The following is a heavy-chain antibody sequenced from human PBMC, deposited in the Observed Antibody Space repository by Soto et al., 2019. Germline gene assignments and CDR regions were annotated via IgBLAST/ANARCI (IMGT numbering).Heavy chain of an antibody. CDR1: GFTFSDHY. CDR3: ARGMKFYGSGPHSHVDY. D-gene: IGHD3-10*01. CDR2: TRNKAMSYTT. Sequence: EVHLVESGGGLVQPGGSLRLSCAASGFTFSDHYMDWVRQAPGKGLEWVGRTRNKAMSYTTEYAAYVKGRFTISRDDSKNSLYLQMNSLRTEDTAVYYCARGMKFYGSGPHSHVDYWGQGTLVIVSS. J-gene: IGHJ4*02. V-gene: IGHV3-72*01.